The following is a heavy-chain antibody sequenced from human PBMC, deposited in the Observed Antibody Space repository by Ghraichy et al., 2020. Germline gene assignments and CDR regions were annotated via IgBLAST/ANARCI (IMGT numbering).Heavy chain of an antibody. D-gene: IGHD4-23*01. CDR1: GVSVSDYY. J-gene: IGHJ4*02. Sequence: SETLPLTCTVSGVSVSDYYWHWVRQPPGKGLEWIGYVYVVGTTNYNPSLQSRVTISLDTSKNQFSLKLTSVTAADTAVYYCAGGGNSVPPASDYWGQGSLVTVSS. V-gene: IGHV4-59*02. CDR2: VYVVGTT. CDR3: AGGGNSVPPASDY.